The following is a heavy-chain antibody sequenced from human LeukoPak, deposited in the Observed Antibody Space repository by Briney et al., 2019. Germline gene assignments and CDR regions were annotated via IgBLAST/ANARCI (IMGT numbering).Heavy chain of an antibody. V-gene: IGHV4-59*01. CDR2: IYYSGST. Sequence: PSETLSLTCTVSGGSISSYYWSWIRQPPGKGLEWIGYIYYSGSTNYNPSLKSRVTISVDTSKNQFSLKLSSVTAADTAVYYCARVGPRYSSSGNDAFDIWGQGIMVTVSS. CDR1: GGSISSYY. CDR3: ARVGPRYSSSGNDAFDI. J-gene: IGHJ3*02. D-gene: IGHD6-6*01.